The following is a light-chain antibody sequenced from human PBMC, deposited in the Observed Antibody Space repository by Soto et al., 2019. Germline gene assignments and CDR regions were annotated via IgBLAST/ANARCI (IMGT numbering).Light chain of an antibody. CDR1: QSISSW. Sequence: DIQMTQSPSTLSASVGDRVTITCRASQSISSWLAWYQQKPGKAPKLLIYDASSLESGVPSRFSGSGSGTEFTLTISSLQPDDFATYYYQQYNSYWVTFGGGTKVEIK. CDR2: DAS. CDR3: QQYNSYWVT. J-gene: IGKJ4*01. V-gene: IGKV1-5*01.